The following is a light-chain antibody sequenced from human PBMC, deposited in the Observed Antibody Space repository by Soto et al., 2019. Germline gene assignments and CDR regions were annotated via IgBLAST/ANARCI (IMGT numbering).Light chain of an antibody. CDR1: QSLLHNNGDNY. V-gene: IGKV2-28*01. CDR3: MQALQTRT. Sequence: DIVITQSPLSLPVTPGEPASISCRSSQSLLHNNGDNYLDWYLQKPGQSPQLLIYLGSNRASGVPDRFSGSGSGTDFTLKISKVEAEDVGVYYCMQALQTRTFGQGTKVDIK. J-gene: IGKJ1*01. CDR2: LGS.